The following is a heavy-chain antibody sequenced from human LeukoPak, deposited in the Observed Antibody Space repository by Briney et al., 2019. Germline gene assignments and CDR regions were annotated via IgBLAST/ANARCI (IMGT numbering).Heavy chain of an antibody. CDR2: TYYRSKWYN. D-gene: IGHD3-9*01. CDR1: GDSVSSNSAA. Sequence: PSQTLSLTCAISGDSVSSNSAAWNWIRQSPSRGLEWLGRTYYRSKWYNDYAVSVKSRITINPDTSKNQFSLQLNSVTPEDTAVYYCAKDLSGPTKGAHLTGYYKARYYFDYWGQGTLVTVSS. CDR3: AKDLSGPTKGAHLTGYYKARYYFDY. V-gene: IGHV6-1*01. J-gene: IGHJ4*02.